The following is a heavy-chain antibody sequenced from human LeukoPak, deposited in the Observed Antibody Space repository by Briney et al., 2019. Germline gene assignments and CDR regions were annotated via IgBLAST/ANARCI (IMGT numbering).Heavy chain of an antibody. CDR2: IKQDGSEK. J-gene: IGHJ3*01. CDR3: ARDQGCCTSASCRGDAFDV. V-gene: IGHV3-7*01. CDR1: GFTFSNYW. D-gene: IGHD2-2*01. Sequence: GGSLRLSCAASGFTFSNYWMSWVRQAPGKGLEWVAKIKQDGSEKYYVDSVKGRFTISRDNAKNSLSLQMNSLRAEDTAVYYCARDQGCCTSASCRGDAFDVWGQGSMISVSS.